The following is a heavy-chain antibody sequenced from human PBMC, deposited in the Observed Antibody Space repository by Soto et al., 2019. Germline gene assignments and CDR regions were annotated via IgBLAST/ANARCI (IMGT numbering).Heavy chain of an antibody. CDR1: GFTFSSYG. D-gene: IGHD3-9*01. J-gene: IGHJ2*01. Sequence: QVQLVESGGGVVQPGRSLRLSCAASGFTFSSYGMHWVRQAPGKGLEWVAVIWYDGSNKYYADSVKSRFTTSRDNSKNTLYLQMSSSRAEYTAVYYCASGGGTSHFYFGPQDGYFDRWCRGSLVIVSS. CDR2: IWYDGSNK. CDR3: ASGGGTSHFYFGPQDGYFDR. V-gene: IGHV3-33*01.